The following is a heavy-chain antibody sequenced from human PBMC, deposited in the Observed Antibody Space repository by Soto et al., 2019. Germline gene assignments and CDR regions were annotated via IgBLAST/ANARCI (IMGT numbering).Heavy chain of an antibody. Sequence: QLQLQESGPGLVKPSETLSLTCTVSGGSISSSSYYWGWIRQPPGKGLEWIGSIYYSGSTYYNPSLTSXXTXYXXTSKNQFSLKLSSVTAADTAVDDCASEGVIGSFDYWGQGTLVTVSS. V-gene: IGHV4-39*01. D-gene: IGHD3-10*01. CDR1: GGSISSSSYY. CDR2: IYYSGST. J-gene: IGHJ4*02. CDR3: ASEGVIGSFDY.